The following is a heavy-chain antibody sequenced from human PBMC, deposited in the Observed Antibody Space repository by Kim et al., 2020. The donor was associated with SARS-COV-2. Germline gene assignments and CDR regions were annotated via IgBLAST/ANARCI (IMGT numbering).Heavy chain of an antibody. CDR2: YYSANT. CDR3: ARKKDS. J-gene: IGHJ4*02. V-gene: IGHV4-39*01. Sequence: YYSANTYYNPTLKSRATISADTSKNQFSLELRSVTGADTAVYYCARKKDSWGQGTLVTVSS.